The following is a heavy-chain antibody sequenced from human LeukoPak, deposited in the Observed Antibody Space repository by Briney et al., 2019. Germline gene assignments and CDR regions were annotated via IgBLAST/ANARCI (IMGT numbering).Heavy chain of an antibody. CDR2: INPNRGGT. Sequence: ASVKDSCKSSGYTFTGYYMHWVGQARGRGGEGMGWINPNRGGTNYAQKLQGWVTMTRETSISTAYMDLSRLRSEHTAVHYCARDLSEGGSPEGKNTFDIWGQGTMVTVSS. D-gene: IGHD2-15*01. CDR1: GYTFTGYY. CDR3: ARDLSEGGSPEGKNTFDI. J-gene: IGHJ3*02. V-gene: IGHV1-2*04.